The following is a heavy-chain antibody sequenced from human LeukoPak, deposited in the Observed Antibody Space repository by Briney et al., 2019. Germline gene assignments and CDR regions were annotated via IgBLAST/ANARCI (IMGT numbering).Heavy chain of an antibody. J-gene: IGHJ4*02. V-gene: IGHV3-53*05. D-gene: IGHD6-19*01. CDR3: ARGYSSGG. CDR1: GFTVSAHY. Sequence: GGSLRLSCAVSGFTVSAHYISWVRQAPGKGLECVSFLYTGGDTYYADSVKGRFTISRDNSKNTLYLQMNSLRAEDTAVYYCARGYSSGGWGQGTLVTVSS. CDR2: LYTGGDT.